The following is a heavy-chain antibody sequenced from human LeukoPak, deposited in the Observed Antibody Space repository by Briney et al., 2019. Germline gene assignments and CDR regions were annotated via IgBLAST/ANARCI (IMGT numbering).Heavy chain of an antibody. CDR2: INPSGGST. CDR1: GYTFTSYY. D-gene: IGHD2-21*01. J-gene: IGHJ5*02. Sequence: ASVKVSCKASGYTFTSYYIDWVRQAPGQGLEWMGVINPSGGSTRYAQKFQGRVTLTRDTSTNTVYMELSSLRSDDTAVYYCARGDGYPTPSRNWFDPWGQGTLVTVSS. CDR3: ARGDGYPTPSRNWFDP. V-gene: IGHV1-46*01.